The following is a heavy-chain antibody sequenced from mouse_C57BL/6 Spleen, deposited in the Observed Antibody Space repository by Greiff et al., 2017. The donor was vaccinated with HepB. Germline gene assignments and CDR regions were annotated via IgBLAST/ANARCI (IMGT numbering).Heavy chain of an antibody. CDR1: GYTFTSYW. D-gene: IGHD2-3*01. Sequence: QVQLQQPGAELVRPGSSVKLSCKASGYTFTSYWMHWVKQRPIQGLEWIGNIDPSDSETHYNQKFKDKSTLTVDNSSSKAYMQLSNLTSEDSAVYYCARGMVASGWYFDGWGTGTTVTVSS. J-gene: IGHJ1*03. CDR3: ARGMVASGWYFDG. V-gene: IGHV1-52*01. CDR2: IDPSDSET.